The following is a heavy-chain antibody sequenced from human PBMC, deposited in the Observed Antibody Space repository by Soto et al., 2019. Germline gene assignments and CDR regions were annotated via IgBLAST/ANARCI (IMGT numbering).Heavy chain of an antibody. CDR3: VSPVSGSYRGFEY. V-gene: IGHV4-39*01. CDR2: IYYSGST. D-gene: IGHD1-26*01. J-gene: IGHJ4*02. Sequence: QLQLQESGPGLVKPSETLSLTCTVSGDSISSSNYYWGWIRQPPGKGLEWMGSIYYSGSTYYNPAPNLRVTISVDTSKNQFSLKMSSVTAEDTAVFYGVSPVSGSYRGFEYWGQGTMVTVSS. CDR1: GDSISSSNYY.